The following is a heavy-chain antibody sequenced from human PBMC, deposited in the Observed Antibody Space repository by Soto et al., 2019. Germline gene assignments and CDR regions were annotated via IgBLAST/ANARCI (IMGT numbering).Heavy chain of an antibody. D-gene: IGHD6-13*01. V-gene: IGHV3-33*01. CDR2: IWYDGNTK. CDR1: GFTFNTYG. CDR3: ARPLVAPVAGPYYYGMDV. J-gene: IGHJ6*02. Sequence: GGSLRLSCAASGFTFNTYGFNWVRQAPGKGLEWVAVIWYDGNTKYYADSVKGRFTISRDNLKNTLYLQMNSLTAEDTAVYYCARPLVAPVAGPYYYGMDVWGQGTAVTVS.